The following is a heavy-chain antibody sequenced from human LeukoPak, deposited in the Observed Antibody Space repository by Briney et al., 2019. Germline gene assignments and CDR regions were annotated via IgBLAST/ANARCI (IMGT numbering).Heavy chain of an antibody. Sequence: GGSLRLSCAASGFTFSGSALHWVRQASGKGLEWIGRIRSKTNNYATTYAASVTGRFTISRDDSKNTLYLQMTSLKTEDTAVYYCTTKLYPGPWGQGTLVTVSS. J-gene: IGHJ5*02. D-gene: IGHD2-8*01. CDR2: IRSKTNNYAT. CDR1: GFTFSGSA. V-gene: IGHV3-73*01. CDR3: TTKLYPGP.